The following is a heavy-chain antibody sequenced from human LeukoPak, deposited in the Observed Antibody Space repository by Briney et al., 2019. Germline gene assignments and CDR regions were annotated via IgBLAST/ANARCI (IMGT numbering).Heavy chain of an antibody. Sequence: SETLSLTCTVSGGSISSSSYYWGWIRQPPGKGLEWIGSIYYSGSTYYNPSLKSRVTISVDTSKNQFSLKLSSVTAADTAVYYCARQLRWSWYFELWGRGTLVTVSS. CDR2: IYYSGST. D-gene: IGHD4-17*01. V-gene: IGHV4-39*01. J-gene: IGHJ2*01. CDR1: GGSISSSSYY. CDR3: ARQLRWSWYFEL.